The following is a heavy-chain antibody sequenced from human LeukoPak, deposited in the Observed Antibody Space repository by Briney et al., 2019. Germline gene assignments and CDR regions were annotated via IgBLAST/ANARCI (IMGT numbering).Heavy chain of an antibody. V-gene: IGHV1-46*01. Sequence: GASVKVSCRSSVYTFTSYYMHWVRQAPGQGLEWMGVSNPSGVGTNYAQKFQARVTMTRDTSTTTGYMELSSLRSEDTAVYYCAREESGGYFDYWGQGTLVTVSS. CDR3: AREESGGYFDY. D-gene: IGHD2-8*02. CDR1: VYTFTSYY. CDR2: SNPSGVGT. J-gene: IGHJ4*02.